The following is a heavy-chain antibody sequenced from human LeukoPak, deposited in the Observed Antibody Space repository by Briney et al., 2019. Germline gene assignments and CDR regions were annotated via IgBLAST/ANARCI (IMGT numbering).Heavy chain of an antibody. V-gene: IGHV3-74*01. CDR2: INSDGRST. CDR3: ARGMSGYYGMDV. J-gene: IGHJ6*02. CDR1: GFTFSMSW. Sequence: GGSLRLSCAASGFTFSMSWMHWVRQAPGKGLAWVSHINSDGRSTDYADSVRGRFTISRDNAKNTLYLQMNSLRAEDTAVYYCARGMSGYYGMDVWGQGTTVTVSS.